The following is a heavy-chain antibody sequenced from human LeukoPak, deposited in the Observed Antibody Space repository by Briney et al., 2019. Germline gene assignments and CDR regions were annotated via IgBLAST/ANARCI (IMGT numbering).Heavy chain of an antibody. CDR1: GGSISSSSYY. CDR3: ASTWIQLEDWYFDL. Sequence: SETLSLTCTVSGGSISSSSYYWGWIRQPPGKGLEWIGSIYYSGSTYYNPSLKSRATISLDTSKNQLSLKLSSVTAADTAVYYCASTWIQLEDWYFDLWGRGTLVTVSS. D-gene: IGHD5-18*01. J-gene: IGHJ2*01. V-gene: IGHV4-39*01. CDR2: IYYSGST.